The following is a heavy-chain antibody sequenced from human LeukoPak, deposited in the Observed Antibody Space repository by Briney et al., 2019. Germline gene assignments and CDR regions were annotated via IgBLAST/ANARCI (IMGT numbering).Heavy chain of an antibody. CDR2: ISAYNGNT. CDR1: GYTFTSYG. V-gene: IGHV1-18*01. D-gene: IGHD1-26*01. CDR3: VRDTNLGVGAALYNWFDP. Sequence: ASVKVSCKASGYTFTSYGISWVRQAPGQGLEWMGWISAYNGNTNYAQKLQGRVTMTTDTSTSTAYMELRSLRSDDTAVYYCVRDTNLGVGAALYNWFDPWGQGTLVTVSS. J-gene: IGHJ5*02.